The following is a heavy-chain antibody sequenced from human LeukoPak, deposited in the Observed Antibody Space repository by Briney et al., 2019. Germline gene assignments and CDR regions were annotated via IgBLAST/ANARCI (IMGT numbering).Heavy chain of an antibody. CDR2: INHNGNVN. Sequence: GGSLRLSCATSGFTLSSYWMNWACQAPGKGLEWVASINHNGNVNYYVDSVKGRFTISRDNAKNSLYLQMSNLRAEDTAVYFCARGGGLDVWGQGATVTVSS. CDR1: GFTLSSYW. CDR3: ARGGGLDV. V-gene: IGHV3-7*03. D-gene: IGHD3-16*01. J-gene: IGHJ6*02.